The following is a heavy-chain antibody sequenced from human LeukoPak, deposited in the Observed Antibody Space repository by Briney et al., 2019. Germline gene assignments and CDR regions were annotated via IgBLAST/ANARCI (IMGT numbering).Heavy chain of an antibody. V-gene: IGHV4-30-2*01. J-gene: IGHJ4*02. CDR3: ARDMAYGGNSEVPAFDY. CDR1: GGSISSGGYY. D-gene: IGHD4-23*01. CDR2: IYHSGST. Sequence: PSETLSLTCTVSGGSISSGGYYWSWIRQPPGKGLEWIGYIYHSGSTYYNPSLKSRVTISVDTSKNQFSLKLSSVTAADTAVYYCARDMAYGGNSEVPAFDYWGQGTLVTVSS.